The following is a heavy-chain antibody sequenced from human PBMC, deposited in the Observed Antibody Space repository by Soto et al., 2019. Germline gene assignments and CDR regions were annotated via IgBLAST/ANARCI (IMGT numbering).Heavy chain of an antibody. D-gene: IGHD3-9*01. J-gene: IGHJ4*02. V-gene: IGHV4-31*03. CDR3: ASLTKDLDS. Sequence: QVQLQESGPGLVKPSQTLSLTCTVSGGSISTAYYYWSWIRQHPGKGLERIGYIYYIGDTNYNPSLKSRVRMSVDTSKNQFSLRLNSVTAVDTAVYYCASLTKDLDSWGPGTLVTVSS. CDR1: GGSISTAYYY. CDR2: IYYIGDT.